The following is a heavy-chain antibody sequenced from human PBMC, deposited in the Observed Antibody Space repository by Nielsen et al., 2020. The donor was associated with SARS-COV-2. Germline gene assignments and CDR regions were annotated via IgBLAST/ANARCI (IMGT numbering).Heavy chain of an antibody. CDR2: LRGGGHSQ. J-gene: IGHJ4*02. CDR1: GFTFSNYA. CDR3: AKGIYYGGPSFFDS. V-gene: IGHV3-23*01. Sequence: GESLKISCGVSGFTFSNYAMSWVRQAPGKGLEFVAVLRGGGHSQDYADSVRGRLPTSRDTSKTTLSLHMTEIRAEDTAMYYCAKGIYYGGPSFFDSWGQGTLVTVSS. D-gene: IGHD4-23*01.